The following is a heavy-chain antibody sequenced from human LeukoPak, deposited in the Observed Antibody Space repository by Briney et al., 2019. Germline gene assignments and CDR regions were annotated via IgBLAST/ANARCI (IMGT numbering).Heavy chain of an antibody. J-gene: IGHJ4*02. Sequence: GGSLRLSCAASGFTFSSYWMSWVCQAPGKGLEWVANIKQDGSEKYYVDSVKGRFTISRDNAKNSLYLQMNSLRAEDTAVYYCARAEPTIFGVVIIGGFFDYWGQGTLVTVSS. CDR2: IKQDGSEK. CDR3: ARAEPTIFGVVIIGGFFDY. V-gene: IGHV3-7*01. CDR1: GFTFSSYW. D-gene: IGHD3-3*01.